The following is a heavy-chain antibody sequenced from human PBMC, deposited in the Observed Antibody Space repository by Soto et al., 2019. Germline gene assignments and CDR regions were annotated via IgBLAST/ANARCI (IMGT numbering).Heavy chain of an antibody. Sequence: QVQLVESGGGVVQPGRSLRLSCAASGFTFSSYGMHWVRQAPGKGLEWVAVIWYDGSNKYYADSVKGRFTISRDNSKHTLYLQMNSLRAEDTAVYYCARDQQQLVKGMDVWGQGTTVTVSS. CDR1: GFTFSSYG. CDR3: ARDQQQLVKGMDV. V-gene: IGHV3-33*01. J-gene: IGHJ6*02. CDR2: IWYDGSNK. D-gene: IGHD6-13*01.